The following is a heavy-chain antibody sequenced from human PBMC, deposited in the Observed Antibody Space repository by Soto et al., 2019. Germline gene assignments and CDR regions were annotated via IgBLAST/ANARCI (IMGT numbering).Heavy chain of an antibody. CDR3: AKDRWTADGPPVPAFDS. J-gene: IGHJ4*02. Sequence: PVGSLRLSCAAAGCPFSSDARSWVRQAPGKVLEWVSAISGSGGSTYYADSVKGRFTISRDNSKNTLYLQMNSLRAEDTAVYYCAKDRWTADGPPVPAFDSCGQGPLVTVSS. CDR2: ISGSGGST. V-gene: IGHV3-23*01. D-gene: IGHD6-13*01. CDR1: GCPFSSDA.